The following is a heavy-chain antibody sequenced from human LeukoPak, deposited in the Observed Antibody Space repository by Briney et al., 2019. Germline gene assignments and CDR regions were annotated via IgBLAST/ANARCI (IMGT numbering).Heavy chain of an antibody. Sequence: PGGSLGLSCRGSGFTFGDHAMSWVRQAPGKGLEWVGFIRSKAYRGTTEYAASVKGRFTISRDDSASIAYLQMNSLKTEDTAVYYCARGPIQLWIHNAMDVWGQGTTATVSS. CDR2: IRSKAYRGTT. CDR1: GFTFGDHA. V-gene: IGHV3-49*04. J-gene: IGHJ6*02. CDR3: ARGPIQLWIHNAMDV. D-gene: IGHD5-18*01.